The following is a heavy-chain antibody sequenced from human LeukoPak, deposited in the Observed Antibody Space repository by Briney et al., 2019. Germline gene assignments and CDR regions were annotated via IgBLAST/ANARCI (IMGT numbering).Heavy chain of an antibody. D-gene: IGHD3-10*01. CDR1: GFTFSSFE. J-gene: IGHJ4*02. CDR3: ARGFGRFGHRFGY. CDR2: MSSRDNTR. V-gene: IGHV3-48*03. Sequence: GGSLRLSCSASGFTFSSFEMDWVRQAPGKGLEWISYMSSRDNTRYYAESVRGRFTMSKDSAKNTLSLQMNSLRAEDTAFYYCARGFGRFGHRFGYLGRGTLVTVSS.